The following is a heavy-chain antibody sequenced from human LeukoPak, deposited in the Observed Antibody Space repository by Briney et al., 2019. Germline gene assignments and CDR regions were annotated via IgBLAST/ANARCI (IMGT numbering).Heavy chain of an antibody. Sequence: ASVKVSCKASGYTFSGYYIHWVRQAPGQGLEWMGWINPNSAGTNYAQKFQGRVTMTRDTSISTAYMELSSLRSDDTAVYYCARDATARDYSNSDYWGQGTLVTVSS. CDR1: GYTFSGYY. J-gene: IGHJ4*02. D-gene: IGHD4-11*01. V-gene: IGHV1-2*02. CDR3: ARDATARDYSNSDY. CDR2: INPNSAGT.